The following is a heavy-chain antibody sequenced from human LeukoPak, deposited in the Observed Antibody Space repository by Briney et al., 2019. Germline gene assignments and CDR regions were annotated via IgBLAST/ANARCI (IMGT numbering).Heavy chain of an antibody. J-gene: IGHJ4*02. CDR1: GFTFSSYA. CDR2: ISGSGGST. Sequence: GGSLRLSCAASGFTFSSYAMSWVRQAPGKGLEWVSAISGSGGSTYYANSVKGRFTISRDNSKNTLYLQMGSLRAEDMAVYYCARLGSGELDIDYWGQGTLVTVSS. D-gene: IGHD1-26*01. V-gene: IGHV3-64*01. CDR3: ARLGSGELDIDY.